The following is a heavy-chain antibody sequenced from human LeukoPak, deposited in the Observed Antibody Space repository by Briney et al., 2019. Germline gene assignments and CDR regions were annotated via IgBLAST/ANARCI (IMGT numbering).Heavy chain of an antibody. Sequence: SETLSLTCTVSGGSISSSSYYWGWIRQPPGKGLEWIGSIYYSGSTYYNPSLKSRVTISVDTSKNQFSLKLSSVTAADTAVYYCARDRRNRMHYYYYYMDVWGKGTTVTVSS. CDR1: GGSISSSSYY. CDR3: ARDRRNRMHYYYYYMDV. J-gene: IGHJ6*03. D-gene: IGHD1-14*01. CDR2: IYYSGST. V-gene: IGHV4-39*07.